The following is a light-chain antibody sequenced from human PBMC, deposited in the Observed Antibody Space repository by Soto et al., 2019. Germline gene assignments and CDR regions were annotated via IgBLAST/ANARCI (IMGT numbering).Light chain of an antibody. J-gene: IGLJ1*01. V-gene: IGLV2-23*01. CDR3: CSYADSTTYV. CDR2: EGS. CDR1: SSDVGTYNL. Sequence: QSALTQPASVSGSPGQSITISCTGTSSDVGTYNLVSWYQQHPGKAPKLMIYEGSKWPSGVSNRFSGSKSGNTASLTICGLQDDDEADYYCCSYADSTTYVFGTGTKLTFL.